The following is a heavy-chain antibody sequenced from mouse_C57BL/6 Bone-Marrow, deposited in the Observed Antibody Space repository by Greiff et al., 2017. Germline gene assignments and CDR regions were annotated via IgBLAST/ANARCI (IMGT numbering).Heavy chain of an antibody. CDR2: ISDGGSYT. D-gene: IGHD1-1*01. CDR1: GFTFSSYA. CDR3: ARSSITTVVERFDY. J-gene: IGHJ2*01. Sequence: EVQVVESGGGLVKPGGSLKLSCAASGFTFSSYAMSWVRQTPEKRLEWVATISDGGSYTYYPDNVKGRFTISRDNAKNNLYLQMSHLKSEDTAMYYCARSSITTVVERFDYWGQGTTLTVSS. V-gene: IGHV5-4*01.